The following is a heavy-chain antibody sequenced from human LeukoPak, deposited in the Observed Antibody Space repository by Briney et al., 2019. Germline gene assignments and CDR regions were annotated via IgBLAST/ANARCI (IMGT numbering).Heavy chain of an antibody. J-gene: IGHJ5*02. Sequence: GASVKVSCKASGYTFTSYGISWVRQAPGQGLEWMGWISAYNGNTNYAQKLQGRVTMTTDTSTSTAYMELRSLRSDDTAVYYCARGGYDYGLAGWLDPWGQGTLVTVSS. CDR2: ISAYNGNT. V-gene: IGHV1-18*04. CDR1: GYTFTSYG. D-gene: IGHD4-17*01. CDR3: ARGGYDYGLAGWLDP.